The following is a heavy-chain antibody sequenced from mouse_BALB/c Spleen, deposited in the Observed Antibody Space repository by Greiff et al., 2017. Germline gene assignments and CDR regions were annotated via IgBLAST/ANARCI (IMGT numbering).Heavy chain of an antibody. V-gene: IGHV2-9*02. J-gene: IGHJ1*01. CDR2: IWAGGST. CDR3: ARYDYLYFDV. CDR1: GFSLTSYG. Sequence: QVQLKESGPGLVAPSQSLSITCTVSGFSLTSYGVHWVRQPPGKGLEWLGVIWAGGSTNYNSALMSRLSISKDNSKSQVFLKMNSLQTDDTAMYYCARYDYLYFDVWGAGTTVTVSS. D-gene: IGHD2-3*01.